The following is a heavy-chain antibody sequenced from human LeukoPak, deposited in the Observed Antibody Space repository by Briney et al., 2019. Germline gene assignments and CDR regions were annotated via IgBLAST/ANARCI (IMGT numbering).Heavy chain of an antibody. CDR1: GGSISSGSYY. CDR2: IYTSGST. Sequence: PSETLSLTCTVSGGSISSGSYYWSWIRQPAGKGLEWIGRIYTSGSTNYNPSLKSRVTISVDTSKNQFSLKLRSVTAADTAVYYCARVYYSNSYDYWYFDLWGRGTLVTVSS. J-gene: IGHJ2*01. D-gene: IGHD6-13*01. V-gene: IGHV4-61*02. CDR3: ARVYYSNSYDYWYFDL.